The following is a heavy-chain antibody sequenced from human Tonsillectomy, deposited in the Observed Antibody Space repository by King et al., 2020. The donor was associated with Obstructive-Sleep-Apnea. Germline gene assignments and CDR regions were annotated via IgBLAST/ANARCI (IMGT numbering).Heavy chain of an antibody. CDR1: GFSLSTKTVG. Sequence: ITLKESGPPLVKPTQTPTLTCTFSGFSLSTKTVGVGWIRQPPGKALEWLAVIYWVNDRRYSPFLKSRLAITKDTSRNQVVLTMISMDPVDTATYYCARVMITFGGVIANDAFDIWGQGTMVTVSS. V-gene: IGHV2-5*02. J-gene: IGHJ3*02. CDR3: ARVMITFGGVIANDAFDI. CDR2: IYWVNDR. D-gene: IGHD3-16*02.